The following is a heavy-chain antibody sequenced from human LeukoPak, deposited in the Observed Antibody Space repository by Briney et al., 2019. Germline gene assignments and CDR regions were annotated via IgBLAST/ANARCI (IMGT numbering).Heavy chain of an antibody. CDR2: INPNSGGT. CDR3: ARGILYCSGGSCYGYFDY. CDR1: GYTFTGYY. J-gene: IGHJ4*01. V-gene: IGHV1-2*02. Sequence: ASVKVSCKASGYTFTGYYIHWVRQAPGQGLEWMGWINPNSGGTNYAQKFQGRVTMTRDTSISTAYMELSRLTSDDTAVYYCARGILYCSGGSCYGYFDYWGHGTLVTVSS. D-gene: IGHD2-15*01.